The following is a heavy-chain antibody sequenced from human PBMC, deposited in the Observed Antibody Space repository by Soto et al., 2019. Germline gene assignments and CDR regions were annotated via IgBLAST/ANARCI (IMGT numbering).Heavy chain of an antibody. CDR1: GYTFTSYD. V-gene: IGHV1-8*01. Sequence: QVQLVQSGAEVKKPGASVKVSCKASGYTFTSYDINWVRHATGQGLEWLGWMNPNNGNTGYAQKFQGRVTMTRNTSIITADSELSSLRSEYTGAYYCASAGSGWYLYWGQGTLVTVSS. D-gene: IGHD6-19*01. J-gene: IGHJ4*02. CDR2: MNPNNGNT. CDR3: ASAGSGWYLY.